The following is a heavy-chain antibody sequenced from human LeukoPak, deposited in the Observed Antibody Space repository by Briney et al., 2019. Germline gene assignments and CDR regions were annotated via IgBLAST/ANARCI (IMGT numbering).Heavy chain of an antibody. CDR3: ARVLTYCSGGNCYSGGLGYMDV. D-gene: IGHD2-15*01. Sequence: GGSLRLSCAASGFTFSDYNMRWIRQAPGKGLEWVSSISRSGSTKYYADSVKGRFTISRDNAKISLFLQKNSLRAEDTAVYYCARVLTYCSGGNCYSGGLGYMDVWGKGTTVTISS. J-gene: IGHJ6*03. CDR2: ISRSGSTK. CDR1: GFTFSDYN. V-gene: IGHV3-11*01.